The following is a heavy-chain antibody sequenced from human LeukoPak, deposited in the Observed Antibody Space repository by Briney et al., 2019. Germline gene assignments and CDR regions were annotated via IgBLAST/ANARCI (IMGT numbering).Heavy chain of an antibody. CDR3: ARARRSNSSGLDY. CDR2: IYYSGST. J-gene: IGHJ4*02. D-gene: IGHD6-19*01. CDR1: GGSISSYF. Sequence: SETLSLTCTVSGGSISSYFWSWIRQPPGKGLEWIGYIYYSGSTNYNPSLKSRVTISVDTSKNQFSLKLSSVTAADTAVYYCARARRSNSSGLDYWGQGTLVTVSS. V-gene: IGHV4-59*12.